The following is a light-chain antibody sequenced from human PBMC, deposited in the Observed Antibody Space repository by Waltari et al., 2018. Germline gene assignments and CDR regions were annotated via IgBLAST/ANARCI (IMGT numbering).Light chain of an antibody. CDR2: GAS. V-gene: IGKV3-20*01. J-gene: IGKJ1*01. CDR3: QQYGSSPWM. Sequence: EIVLTQSPGTLSLSPGERATLSCRASQRVSRSYLAWYQQKPGQAPRLLIYGASSRATGIPDRFSGSVSGTDFTLTISRLEPEDFAVYYCQQYGSSPWMFGQGTKVEIK. CDR1: QRVSRSY.